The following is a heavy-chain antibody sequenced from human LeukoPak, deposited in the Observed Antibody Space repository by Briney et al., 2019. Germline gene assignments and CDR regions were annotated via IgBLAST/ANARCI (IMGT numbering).Heavy chain of an antibody. CDR1: GFTVSSNY. Sequence: PGGSLRLSCAASGFTVSSNYMNWVRQAPGKGLEWVSVIYSGGSTYYADSVKGRFTISRDNSKNTLYLQMNSLRAEDTAVYYCARGRPLNPLYYYYYGMDVWGQGTTVTVSS. V-gene: IGHV3-66*01. CDR3: ARGRPLNPLYYYYYGMDV. CDR2: IYSGGST. J-gene: IGHJ6*02.